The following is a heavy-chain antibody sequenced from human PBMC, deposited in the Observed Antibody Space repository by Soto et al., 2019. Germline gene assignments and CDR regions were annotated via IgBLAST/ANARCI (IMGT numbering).Heavy chain of an antibody. Sequence: QVHLQESGPGLVKPSQTLSLNCTVSGGSVSSGDYYWTWIRPHPGKGLEWIGYISYTGITYYNPCLERQFSISADTSRTHYTLRLNSATAADTAVYYCATTGGYGTPGDYWGQGTLSTVPS. CDR1: GGSVSSGDYY. J-gene: IGHJ4*02. CDR3: ATTGGYGTPGDY. CDR2: ISYTGIT. V-gene: IGHV4-31*01. D-gene: IGHD5-12*01.